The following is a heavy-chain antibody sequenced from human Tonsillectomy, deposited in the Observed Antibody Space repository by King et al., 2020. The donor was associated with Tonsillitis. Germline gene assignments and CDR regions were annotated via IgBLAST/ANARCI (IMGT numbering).Heavy chain of an antibody. Sequence: TLKESGPALVKPTQTLTLTCTFSGFSLSTSGMRVSWIRQPPGKALEWLARIDWDDDKIYSTSLKTRLTISKDTSKNQVVLTMTNMDPVDTAPYYCARYFWDTSGYHYFDYWGQGTLVTVSS. V-gene: IGHV2-70*04. D-gene: IGHD3-22*01. CDR2: IDWDDDK. CDR3: ARYFWDTSGYHYFDY. J-gene: IGHJ4*02. CDR1: GFSLSTSGMR.